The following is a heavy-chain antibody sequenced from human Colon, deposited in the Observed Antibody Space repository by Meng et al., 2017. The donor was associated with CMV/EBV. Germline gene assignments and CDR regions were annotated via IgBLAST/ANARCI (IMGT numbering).Heavy chain of an antibody. CDR3: ARSLSGSSWSS. CDR1: GGTSSSYA. J-gene: IGHJ4*02. Sequence: SVKVSCKASGGTSSSYAIHWVRQAPGQGLEWMGRIIPIVDKVDYAQKFQGRVTISADKSTGTVYMELRSLRSEDTAMFYCARSLSGSSWSSWGQGPLVTVSS. D-gene: IGHD6-13*01. V-gene: IGHV1-69*04. CDR2: IIPIVDKV.